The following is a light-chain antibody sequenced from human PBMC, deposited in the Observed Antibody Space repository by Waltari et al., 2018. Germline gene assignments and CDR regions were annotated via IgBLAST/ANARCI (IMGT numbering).Light chain of an antibody. CDR3: AAWDDSLNGVV. Sequence: QSVLTQSPSASGTSGQRVTISCSGSSSNIGRDIVNWYRHLPGTAPKLLSYNNNQRPSGVPDRFSGSKSGTSASLAISGLHAEDEADYYCAAWDDSLNGVVFGGGTKLSVL. J-gene: IGLJ2*01. CDR1: SSNIGRDI. V-gene: IGLV1-44*01. CDR2: NNN.